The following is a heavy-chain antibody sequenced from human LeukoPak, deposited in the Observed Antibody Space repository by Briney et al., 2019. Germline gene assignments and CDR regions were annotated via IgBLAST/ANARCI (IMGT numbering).Heavy chain of an antibody. CDR3: AIPYNILTGYSWDY. D-gene: IGHD3-9*01. CDR1: GGSICSSSYY. J-gene: IGHJ4*02. Sequence: SETLSFTCTVSGGSICSSSYYWGWIRQPPGKGLEWIGSIYYSGSTYYNPSLKSRVTISVDTSKNQFSLKLSSVTAADTAVYYCAIPYNILTGYSWDYWGQGTLVTVSS. CDR2: IYYSGST. V-gene: IGHV4-39*01.